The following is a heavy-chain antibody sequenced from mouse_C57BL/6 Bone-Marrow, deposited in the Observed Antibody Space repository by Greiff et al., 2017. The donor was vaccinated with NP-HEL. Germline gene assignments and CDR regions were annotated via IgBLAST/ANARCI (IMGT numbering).Heavy chain of an antibody. Sequence: VQLQQSGAELVRPGTSVKVSCKASGYAFTNYLIEWVKQRPGQGLEWIGVINPGSGGTNYNEKFKGKATLTADKSSSTAYMQLSSRTSADSAVYFCARGGQLRLRGFDYWGQGTTLTVSS. J-gene: IGHJ2*01. CDR1: GYAFTNYL. D-gene: IGHD3-2*02. CDR2: INPGSGGT. V-gene: IGHV1-54*01. CDR3: ARGGQLRLRGFDY.